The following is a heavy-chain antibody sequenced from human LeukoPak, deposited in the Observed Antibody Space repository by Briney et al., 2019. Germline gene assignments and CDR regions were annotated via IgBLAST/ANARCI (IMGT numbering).Heavy chain of an antibody. CDR3: ARQVSFSGPAKFFDP. Sequence: GESLKISCKGSGCRFTSYWISRGRQMPGKGLEWMGRIDPSDSYTNYSPSFQGHVTISADKSISTAYLQWSSLKASDTAMYYSARQVSFSGPAKFFDPGGQGTLVTVSS. V-gene: IGHV5-10-1*01. J-gene: IGHJ5*02. CDR2: IDPSDSYT. CDR1: GCRFTSYW. D-gene: IGHD1-14*01.